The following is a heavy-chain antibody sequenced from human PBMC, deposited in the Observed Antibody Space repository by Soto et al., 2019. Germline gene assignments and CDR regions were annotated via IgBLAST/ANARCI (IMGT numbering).Heavy chain of an antibody. Sequence: DVQLLESGGGLVQPGESLRLSCAASGFTFSSYAISWVRQAPGKGLEWVSGIIGSGGSTFYADSVKGRFTISRDNSENTLYLQMNSLRAEDTAIYYCAIPIVHEAGAYYSGYWGQGTLVTVSS. J-gene: IGHJ4*02. V-gene: IGHV3-23*01. CDR1: GFTFSSYA. CDR3: AIPIVHEAGAYYSGY. D-gene: IGHD2-21*01. CDR2: IIGSGGST.